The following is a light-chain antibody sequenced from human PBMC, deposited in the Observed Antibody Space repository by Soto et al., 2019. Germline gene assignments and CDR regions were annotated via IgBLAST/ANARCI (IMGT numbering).Light chain of an antibody. J-gene: IGKJ4*01. Sequence: EIVLTQSPGTLSLSPGERATLSCRASQTVSSNYLAWYQQRPGQAPRLLIYNGSIRATGIPDRFSGTGSGTDFTLTISRLEPEDFAVYYCQHYDTSPRLTFGGGTKVQIK. CDR3: QHYDTSPRLT. V-gene: IGKV3-20*01. CDR2: NGS. CDR1: QTVSSNY.